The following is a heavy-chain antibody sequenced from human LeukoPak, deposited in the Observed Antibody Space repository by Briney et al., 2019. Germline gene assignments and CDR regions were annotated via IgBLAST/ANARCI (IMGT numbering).Heavy chain of an antibody. CDR2: IYTSGST. CDR1: GVSISSYY. V-gene: IGHV4-4*07. Sequence: PSETLSLTCTVSGVSISSYYWSWLRQPAGKGLEWIGRIYTSGSTNYNAPPKSRVTMSVDTSKNQFSLKLSSVTAAGTAVYYCARDREGSSWYVGVGATQGWFDPWGQGTLVTVSS. CDR3: ARDREGSSWYVGVGATQGWFDP. D-gene: IGHD6-13*01. J-gene: IGHJ5*02.